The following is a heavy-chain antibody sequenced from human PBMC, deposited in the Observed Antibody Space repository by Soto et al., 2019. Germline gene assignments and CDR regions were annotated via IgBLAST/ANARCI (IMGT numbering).Heavy chain of an antibody. V-gene: IGHV3-23*01. Sequence: GGSLRLSCGAFGFTFSNYAMAWVRQTPGEGPEWVSTIGGGDDIFYAESVQGRFIISRDDSRSTMYLQMDNLRVEDTAIYFRAKDSISYNGIYDAFDVWGQGTVVTVSS. CDR3: AKDSISYNGIYDAFDV. D-gene: IGHD3-3*02. J-gene: IGHJ3*01. CDR2: IGGGDDI. CDR1: GFTFSNYA.